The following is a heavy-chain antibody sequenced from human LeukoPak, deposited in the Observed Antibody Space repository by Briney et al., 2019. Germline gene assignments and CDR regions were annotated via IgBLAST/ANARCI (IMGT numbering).Heavy chain of an antibody. J-gene: IGHJ4*02. CDR1: GGSVSRYY. Sequence: KPSETLSLTCTVSGGSVSRYYWIWIRQPPGKGLECIGYIYYSGSTNYNPSLKSRVTISVDTSKNQFSLKLSSVTAADTAVYYCARHFAYSSSSYFDYWGQGSLVTVSS. CDR3: ARHFAYSSSSYFDY. V-gene: IGHV4-59*02. CDR2: IYYSGST. D-gene: IGHD6-6*01.